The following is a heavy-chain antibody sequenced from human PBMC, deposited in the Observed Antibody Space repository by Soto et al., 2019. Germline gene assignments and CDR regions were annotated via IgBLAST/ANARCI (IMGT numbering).Heavy chain of an antibody. CDR2: IGTAGDT. J-gene: IGHJ4*02. V-gene: IGHV3-13*01. Sequence: GGSLRLSCAASGFTFSSYDMHWVRQATGKGLEWVSAIGTAGDTYYPGSLKGRFTNSRENAKNSLYLQMNSLRAEDTAVYYCAREGTGGVILHWGQGTLVTVSS. D-gene: IGHD3-10*01. CDR3: AREGTGGVILH. CDR1: GFTFSSYD.